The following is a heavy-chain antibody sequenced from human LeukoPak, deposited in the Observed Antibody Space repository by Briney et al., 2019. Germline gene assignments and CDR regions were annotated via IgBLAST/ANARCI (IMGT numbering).Heavy chain of an antibody. Sequence: PSGTLSLTCAVSGGSISSYNWWSWVRQAPGKGLEWIGEIYHSGSTNYNPSLKSRVTISVDTSKNQFSLKLSSVTAADTAVYYCARARIQLWPNWFDPWGQGTLVTVSS. CDR2: IYHSGST. D-gene: IGHD5-18*01. CDR1: GGSISSYNW. CDR3: ARARIQLWPNWFDP. J-gene: IGHJ5*02. V-gene: IGHV4-4*02.